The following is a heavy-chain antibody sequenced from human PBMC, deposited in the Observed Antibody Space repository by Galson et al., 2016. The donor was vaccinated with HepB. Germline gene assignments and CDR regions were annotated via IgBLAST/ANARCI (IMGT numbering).Heavy chain of an antibody. J-gene: IGHJ4*02. Sequence: QSGAEVKKPGESLKISCTGSGYSFSGCWIGRVRQTPGKALEWMGIIYPDDSDTRYSPSFQGQVTISADKSISTAYLQWSSLKASDTPMYYCARLVTTLNPIDYWGQGTLVTVSS. D-gene: IGHD4-17*01. V-gene: IGHV5-51*01. CDR2: IYPDDSDT. CDR3: ARLVTTLNPIDY. CDR1: GYSFSGCW.